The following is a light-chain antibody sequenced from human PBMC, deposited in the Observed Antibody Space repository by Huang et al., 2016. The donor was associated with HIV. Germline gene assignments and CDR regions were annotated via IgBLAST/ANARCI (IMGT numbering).Light chain of an antibody. Sequence: DIQMSQSPSSLSASVGDRVTITCRAGQGISNYLAWYQQKPGKAPNLLHSAATRLESGVPSRFSGSGSGTDYSLTISSLQPEDSATYYCQQYYDTPVTFGQGTKLEIK. CDR1: QGISNY. J-gene: IGKJ2*01. CDR3: QQYYDTPVT. V-gene: IGKV1-NL1*01. CDR2: AAT.